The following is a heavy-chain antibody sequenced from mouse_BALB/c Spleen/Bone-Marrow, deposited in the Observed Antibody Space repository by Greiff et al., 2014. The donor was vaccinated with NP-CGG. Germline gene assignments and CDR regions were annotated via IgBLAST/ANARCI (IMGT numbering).Heavy chain of an antibody. D-gene: IGHD2-14*01. Sequence: VQLQQSGPELEKPGASVKISRKASGYSFTGYNMNWVKQNNGKSLEWIGNIDPSYGGISYNQKFKGKATLTVDKSSNTAYMQLKSLTSEDSAVYYCAISIEYRPLDYWGQGTLVTVSA. CDR3: AISIEYRPLDY. CDR2: IDPSYGGI. CDR1: GYSFTGYN. J-gene: IGHJ3*01. V-gene: IGHV1-39*01.